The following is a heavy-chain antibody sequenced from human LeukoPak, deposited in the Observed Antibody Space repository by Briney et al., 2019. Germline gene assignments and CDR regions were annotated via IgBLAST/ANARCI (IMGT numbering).Heavy chain of an antibody. Sequence: GGSLRLSCAASGFTFDDYAMHWVRQAPGKGLEWVSGISWNSGSIGYADSVKGRFTISRDNAKNSLYLQMNSLRAEDMALYYCAKDMGAYCSGGSCSPGAFDIWGQGTMVTVSS. V-gene: IGHV3-9*03. CDR1: GFTFDDYA. J-gene: IGHJ3*02. CDR3: AKDMGAYCSGGSCSPGAFDI. CDR2: ISWNSGSI. D-gene: IGHD2-15*01.